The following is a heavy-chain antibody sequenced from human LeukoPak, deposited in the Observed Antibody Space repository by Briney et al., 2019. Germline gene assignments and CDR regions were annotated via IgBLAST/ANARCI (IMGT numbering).Heavy chain of an antibody. CDR3: AKGLGFWSGYFICYFDY. V-gene: IGHV3-23*01. D-gene: IGHD3-3*01. CDR1: GFTFSSYA. J-gene: IGHJ4*02. CDR2: ISGSGGST. Sequence: GGSLRLSCAASGFTFSSYAMSWVRQAPGKGLEWVSAISGSGGSTYYADSVKGRFTISRDNSKNTLYLQMNSLRAEDTAVYYCAKGLGFWSGYFICYFDYWGQGTLVTVSS.